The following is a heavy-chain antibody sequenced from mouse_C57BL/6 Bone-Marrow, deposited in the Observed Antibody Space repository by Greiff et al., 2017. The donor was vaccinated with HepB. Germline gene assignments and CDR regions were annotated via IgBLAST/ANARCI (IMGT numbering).Heavy chain of an antibody. CDR3: ARWRYGSRQYYYAMDY. CDR2: IYPRSGNT. D-gene: IGHD1-1*01. CDR1: GYTFTSYG. Sequence: QVQLQQSGAELARPGASVKLSCKASGYTFTSYGISWVKQRTGQGLEWIGEIYPRSGNTYYNEKFKGKATLTADKSSSTAYMKLGSLTSEDSAVYFCARWRYGSRQYYYAMDYWGQGTSVTVSS. V-gene: IGHV1-81*01. J-gene: IGHJ4*01.